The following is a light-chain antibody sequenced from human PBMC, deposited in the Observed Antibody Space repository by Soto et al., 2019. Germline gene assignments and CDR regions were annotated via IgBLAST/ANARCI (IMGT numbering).Light chain of an antibody. CDR3: QQSLTIPYT. V-gene: IGKV1-39*01. J-gene: IGKJ2*01. CDR1: QTISTH. CDR2: AAS. Sequence: DIQMTQSPSSLSASVGDRVTITCRASQTISTHLNWYQQKPGKAPKLLIYAASTLQSGVPSRFSGSRSGTDFTLTINSLQPEDFATYYCQQSLTIPYTFGQGTKLEIK.